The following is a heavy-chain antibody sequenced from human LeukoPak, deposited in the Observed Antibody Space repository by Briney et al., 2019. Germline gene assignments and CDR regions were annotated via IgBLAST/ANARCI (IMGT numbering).Heavy chain of an antibody. CDR3: ARGSKPGYTYGGGY. CDR2: INPSSGAT. Sequence: PWASVKVSCKASGYTFTDYYMHWVRQAPGQGLEWMGWINPSSGATNYAQKFQGRVTMTSDTSISTAYLELSRLRSDDTAFYYCARGSKPGYTYGGGYWSQGTLVTVSS. V-gene: IGHV1-2*02. J-gene: IGHJ4*02. D-gene: IGHD2-21*01. CDR1: GYTFTDYY.